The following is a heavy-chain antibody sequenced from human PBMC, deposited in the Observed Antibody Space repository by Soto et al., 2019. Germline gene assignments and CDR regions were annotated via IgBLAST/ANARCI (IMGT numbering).Heavy chain of an antibody. D-gene: IGHD1-1*01. CDR2: ISGSGFKK. V-gene: IGHV3-23*01. CDR3: AKALDGIDDYFYAMGV. CDR1: GFIFENFG. J-gene: IGHJ6*02. Sequence: PGGSLRLSCAASGFIFENFGMSWVRQAPGKGLEWISSISGSGFKKYYADSVKGRFTISRDNSKSTVYLQMNSLRFDDTAVYYCAKALDGIDDYFYAMGVWGQGTTVTVSS.